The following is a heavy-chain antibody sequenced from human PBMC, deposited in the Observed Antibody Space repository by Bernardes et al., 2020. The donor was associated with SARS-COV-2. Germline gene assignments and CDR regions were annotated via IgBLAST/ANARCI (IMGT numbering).Heavy chain of an antibody. Sequence: GPTLVKPTQTLTLTCTFSGFSLSTSGVGVGWIRQPPGKALEWLALIYWNDDKRYSPSLKSRLTITKDTSKNQVVLTMTNMDPVDTATYYCAHSVVPAAILSYYYGMDVWGQGTTVTVSS. J-gene: IGHJ6*02. CDR2: IYWNDDK. V-gene: IGHV2-5*01. CDR1: GFSLSTSGVG. D-gene: IGHD2-2*02. CDR3: AHSVVPAAILSYYYGMDV.